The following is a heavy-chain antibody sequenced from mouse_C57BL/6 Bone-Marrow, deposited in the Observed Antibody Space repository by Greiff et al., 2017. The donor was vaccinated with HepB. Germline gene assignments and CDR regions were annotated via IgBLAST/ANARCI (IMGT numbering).Heavy chain of an antibody. CDR3: ARPGGGSHNYAMDY. J-gene: IGHJ4*01. Sequence: VHLKQSGPELVKPGASVKIPCKASGYTFTDYNMDWVKQSHGKSLEWIGDINPNNGGTIYNQKFKGKATLTVDKSSSTAYMELRSLTSEDTAVYYCARPGGGSHNYAMDYWGQGTSVTVSS. V-gene: IGHV1-18*01. CDR1: GYTFTDYN. CDR2: INPNNGGT.